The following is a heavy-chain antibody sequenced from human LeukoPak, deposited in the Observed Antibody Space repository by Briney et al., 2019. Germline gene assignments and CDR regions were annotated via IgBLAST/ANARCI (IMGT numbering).Heavy chain of an antibody. J-gene: IGHJ4*02. CDR2: LYDYGRT. D-gene: IGHD5-18*01. V-gene: IGHV4-59*11. CDR1: GGSISSHY. CDR3: ATIKRGNIFGYFDF. Sequence: SETLSLTCTVSGGSISSHYWSRIRQPPGKGLEWIGYLYDYGRTKHNPSLNSRLTLSADTSKNQFSLRLSSVTAADTAVYFCATIKRGNIFGYFDFWGQGILVAVSS.